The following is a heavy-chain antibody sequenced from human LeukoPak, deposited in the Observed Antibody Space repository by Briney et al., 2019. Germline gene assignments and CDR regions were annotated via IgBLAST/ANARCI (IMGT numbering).Heavy chain of an antibody. J-gene: IGHJ6*04. CDR3: ARARAAAGIGGLVGYYYYGMDV. V-gene: IGHV3-53*01. Sequence: GGSLRLSCAASGFTVSSNYMSWVRQAPGKGLEWVSVIYSGGSTYYADSMKGRFTISRDNSKNTLYLQMNSLRAEDTAVYYCARARAAAGIGGLVGYYYYGMDVWGKGTTVTVSS. CDR1: GFTVSSNY. CDR2: IYSGGST. D-gene: IGHD6-13*01.